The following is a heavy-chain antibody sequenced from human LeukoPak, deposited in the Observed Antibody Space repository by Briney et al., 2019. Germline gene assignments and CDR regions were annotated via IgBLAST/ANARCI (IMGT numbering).Heavy chain of an antibody. Sequence: ASVKVSCKASGYTFTSYGISWVRQAPGQGLEWMGWISAYNGNTNYAQKLQGRVTMTTDTSTSTAYMELRSLRSDDTAVYYRARGAKFLITMVRGVYYFDYWGQGTLVTVSS. D-gene: IGHD3-10*01. CDR1: GYTFTSYG. CDR3: ARGAKFLITMVRGVYYFDY. J-gene: IGHJ4*02. CDR2: ISAYNGNT. V-gene: IGHV1-18*01.